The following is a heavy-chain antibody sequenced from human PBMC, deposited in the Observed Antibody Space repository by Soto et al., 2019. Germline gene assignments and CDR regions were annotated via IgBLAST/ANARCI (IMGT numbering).Heavy chain of an antibody. CDR2: IWYDGSNK. CDR1: GFTFSSYG. CDR3: ARGYSSSWFLDYYYYGMDV. V-gene: IGHV3-33*01. J-gene: IGHJ6*02. Sequence: GGSLRLSCAASGFTFSSYGMHWVRQAPGKGLEWVAVIWYDGSNKYYADSVKGRFTISRDNSKNTLYLQMNSLRAEDTAVYYCARGYSSSWFLDYYYYGMDVWAQGTTVTVSS. D-gene: IGHD6-13*01.